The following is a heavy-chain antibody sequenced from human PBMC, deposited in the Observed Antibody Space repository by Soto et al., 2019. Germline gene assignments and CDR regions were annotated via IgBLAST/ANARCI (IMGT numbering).Heavy chain of an antibody. CDR3: ARDYYDSSGYSQNWFDP. J-gene: IGHJ5*02. CDR2: IYYSGST. V-gene: IGHV4-31*03. D-gene: IGHD3-22*01. CDR1: GGSISSGGYY. Sequence: SETLFLTCTVSGGSISSGGYYWSWIRQHPGKGLEWIGYIYYSGSTYYNPSLKSRVTISVDTSKNQFSLKLSSVTAADTAVYYCARDYYDSSGYSQNWFDPWGQGTLVTVSS.